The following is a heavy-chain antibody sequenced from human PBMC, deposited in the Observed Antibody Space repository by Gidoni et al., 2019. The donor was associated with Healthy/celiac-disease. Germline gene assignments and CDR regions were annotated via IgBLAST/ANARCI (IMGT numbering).Heavy chain of an antibody. J-gene: IGHJ5*02. D-gene: IGHD2-8*02. CDR2: IYYSGST. Sequence: QVQLQESGPGLVKPSETLSLTCTVSGGSISSYSWSWIRQPPGKGLEWIGYIYYSGSTNYNPSLKSRVTISVDTSKNQFSLKLSSVTAADTAVYYCARWTHFSYCTGGVCYGGTFDPWGQGTLVTVSS. CDR3: ARWTHFSYCTGGVCYGGTFDP. V-gene: IGHV4-59*01. CDR1: GGSISSYS.